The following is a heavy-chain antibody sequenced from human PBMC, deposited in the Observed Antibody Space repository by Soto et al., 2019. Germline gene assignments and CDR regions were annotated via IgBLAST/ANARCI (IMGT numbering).Heavy chain of an antibody. V-gene: IGHV3-30-3*01. CDR1: GFTFNIYA. D-gene: IGHD4-17*01. CDR2: ISFDGTKK. J-gene: IGHJ6*02. Sequence: LRLSCAASGFTFNIYALHWVRQAPCKGLEWVAVISFDGTKKYYSDSVKGRFTISRDNLKNTLYLQMNNLRVEDAALYFCAREDDYGYRYINYGLDVWGQGTTVTVSS. CDR3: AREDDYGYRYINYGLDV.